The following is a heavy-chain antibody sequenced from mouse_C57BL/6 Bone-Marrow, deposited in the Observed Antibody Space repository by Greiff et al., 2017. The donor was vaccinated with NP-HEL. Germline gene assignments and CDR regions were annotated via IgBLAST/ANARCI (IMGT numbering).Heavy chain of an antibody. CDR3: ARDGYYGSSYRYYYAMDY. V-gene: IGHV1-64*01. J-gene: IGHJ4*01. Sequence: QVHVKQPGAELVKPGASVKLSCKASGYTFTSYWMHWVKQRPGQGLEWIGMIHPNSGSTNYNEKFKSKATLTVDKSSSTAYMQLSSLTSEDSAVYYCARDGYYGSSYRYYYAMDYWGQGTSVTVSS. CDR1: GYTFTSYW. D-gene: IGHD1-1*01. CDR2: IHPNSGST.